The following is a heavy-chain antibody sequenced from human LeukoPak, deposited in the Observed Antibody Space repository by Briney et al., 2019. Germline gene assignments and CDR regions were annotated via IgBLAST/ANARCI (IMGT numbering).Heavy chain of an antibody. J-gene: IGHJ3*02. Sequence: ASVKVSCKASGYTFTGYYMHWVRQAPGQGLEWMGWINPNSGGTNYAQKFQGRVTMTRDTSISTAYMELSRLRSDDTALYYCARVFKEREYYYDSRGWTSVGGAFDIWGQGTMLTVSS. CDR2: INPNSGGT. D-gene: IGHD3-22*01. V-gene: IGHV1-2*02. CDR3: ARVFKEREYYYDSRGWTSVGGAFDI. CDR1: GYTFTGYY.